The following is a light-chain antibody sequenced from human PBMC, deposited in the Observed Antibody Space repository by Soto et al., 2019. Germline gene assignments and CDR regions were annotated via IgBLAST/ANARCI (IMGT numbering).Light chain of an antibody. V-gene: IGKV1-5*01. CDR1: QSISTS. CDR3: QQYNSYSST. J-gene: IGKJ3*01. CDR2: AAS. Sequence: DIQMTQSPSTLSASVGDRVTITCRASQSISTSLAWYQQRPGRPPKLLIYAASTLQSGVPPRFSGSGSGTEFTLTISSLQPDDFATYYCQQYNSYSSTFGPGTKVDIK.